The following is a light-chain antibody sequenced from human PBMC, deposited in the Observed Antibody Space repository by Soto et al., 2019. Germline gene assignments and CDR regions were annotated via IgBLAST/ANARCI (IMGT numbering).Light chain of an antibody. CDR3: QQFNSYPRT. J-gene: IGKJ4*01. V-gene: IGKV1-13*02. Sequence: AIQLTQSPSSLSASVGDRVTITCRASQGISSALAWYQQKPGKAPKLLIYDASSLESGVPSRFSSSGSGTDFTLTISSLQPEDFSTYYCQQFNSYPRTFGGRTKLEIK. CDR2: DAS. CDR1: QGISSA.